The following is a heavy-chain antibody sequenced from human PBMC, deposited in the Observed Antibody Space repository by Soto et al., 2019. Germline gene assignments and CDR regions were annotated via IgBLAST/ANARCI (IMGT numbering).Heavy chain of an antibody. CDR2: ISYDGSNK. Sequence: GGSLRLSCAASGFTFSSYAMHWVRQAPGKGLEWVAVISYDGSNKYYADSVKGRFTISRDNSKNTLYLQMNSLRAEDTAVYYCARGKTTVTTHLFDYWGQGTLVTVSS. J-gene: IGHJ4*02. V-gene: IGHV3-30-3*01. CDR3: ARGKTTVTTHLFDY. CDR1: GFTFSSYA. D-gene: IGHD4-17*01.